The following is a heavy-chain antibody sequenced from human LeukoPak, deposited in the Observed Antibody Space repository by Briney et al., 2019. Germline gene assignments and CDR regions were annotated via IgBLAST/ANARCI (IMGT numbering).Heavy chain of an antibody. CDR1: GYTFTSYD. CDR3: ARGDYDFWSGSPPMDV. V-gene: IGHV1-8*03. Sequence: ASVKVSCKASGYTFTSYDINWVRQATGQGLEWMGWMNPNSGNTGYAQKFQGRVTITRNTSISTAYMELSSLRPEDTAVYYCARGDYDFWSGSPPMDVWGKGTTVTVSS. J-gene: IGHJ6*04. CDR2: MNPNSGNT. D-gene: IGHD3-3*01.